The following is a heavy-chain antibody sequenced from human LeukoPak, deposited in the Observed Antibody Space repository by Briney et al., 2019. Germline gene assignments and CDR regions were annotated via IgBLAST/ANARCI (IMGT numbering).Heavy chain of an antibody. CDR2: LYSDGRT. J-gene: IGHJ4*02. Sequence: PGGSLRLSCAASGFTVNSNYMNWARQAPGKGLEWVSVLYSDGRTYYADSVKGRFTISRDTSKNTLYLQVNSLRAEDTAVYYCARGGGYYPIDYWGQGTLVTVSS. CDR3: ARGGGYYPIDY. V-gene: IGHV3-53*01. CDR1: GFTVNSNY. D-gene: IGHD2-15*01.